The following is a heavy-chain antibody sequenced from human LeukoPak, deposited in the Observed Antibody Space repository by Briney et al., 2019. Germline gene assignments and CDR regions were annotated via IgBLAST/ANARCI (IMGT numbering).Heavy chain of an antibody. V-gene: IGHV3-7*02. Sequence: GGSLRLSCAASGFTFSSNWMSWVRQAPGRGLEWVAHIKQDGSEKYYVDSVKGRFTISRDNAKNSLDLQMNSLRAEDTAVCYCAKIRAYVFDIWGQGTMVTVSS. J-gene: IGHJ3*02. CDR2: IKQDGSEK. CDR1: GFTFSSNW. CDR3: AKIRAYVFDI.